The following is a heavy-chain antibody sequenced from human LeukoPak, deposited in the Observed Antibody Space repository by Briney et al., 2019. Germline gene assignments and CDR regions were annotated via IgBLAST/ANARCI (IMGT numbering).Heavy chain of an antibody. D-gene: IGHD6-13*01. V-gene: IGHV4-59*01. J-gene: IGHJ4*02. CDR1: GGSFSGYY. CDR3: ATGYSSTWYYFDY. Sequence: SETLSLTCAVYGGSFSGYYWSWIRQPPEKGLEWIGYIYHSGSTNYNPSLKSRVTISADTSKDQFSLKLASVTAADTAVYYCATGYSSTWYYFDYWGQGTLVTVSS. CDR2: IYHSGST.